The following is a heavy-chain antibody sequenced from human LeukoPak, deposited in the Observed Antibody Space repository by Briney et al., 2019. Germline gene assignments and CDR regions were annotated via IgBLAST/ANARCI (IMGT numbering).Heavy chain of an antibody. Sequence: GGSLRLSCAASGFTSSTYEMNWVRQAPGKGLEWISYISESGGSIYADSVKGRFTISRDNAKNSHYLQMNSLRAEDTAMYYCARMYYFGSGSLGEAFDVWGQGTLVTVSS. V-gene: IGHV3-48*03. J-gene: IGHJ3*01. D-gene: IGHD3-10*01. CDR3: ARMYYFGSGSLGEAFDV. CDR1: GFTSSTYE. CDR2: ISESGGSI.